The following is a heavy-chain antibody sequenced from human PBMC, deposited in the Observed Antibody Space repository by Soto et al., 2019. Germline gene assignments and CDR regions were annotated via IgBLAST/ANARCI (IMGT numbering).Heavy chain of an antibody. J-gene: IGHJ4*02. CDR2: IFYSGGT. D-gene: IGHD1-1*01. Sequence: SETLSLTCTVSGDSISTYYWSWIRQPPGKGLQWIGYIFYSGGTAYNPSLKSRVTISLDMSKKQISLKLSPVTTADTATYFCARLQLVQKVIDYWGQGTLVTVSS. CDR1: GDSISTYY. V-gene: IGHV4-59*01. CDR3: ARLQLVQKVIDY.